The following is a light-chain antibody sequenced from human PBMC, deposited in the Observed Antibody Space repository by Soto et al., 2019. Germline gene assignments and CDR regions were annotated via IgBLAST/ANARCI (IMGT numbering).Light chain of an antibody. CDR2: GAP. CDR1: QSVDND. J-gene: IGKJ5*01. V-gene: IGKV3D-15*01. Sequence: EIVMTQSPSTLSVSPGDRATLSCRASQSVDNDLAWYQQKPGQPPRLLIYGAPTRATGIPARFSGSGSGTEFTLTINSLQSEDSAVYYCQQHNQWPITFGQGTRLEIK. CDR3: QQHNQWPIT.